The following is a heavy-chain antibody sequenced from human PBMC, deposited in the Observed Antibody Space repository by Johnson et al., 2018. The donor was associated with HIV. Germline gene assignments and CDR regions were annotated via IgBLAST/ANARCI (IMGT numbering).Heavy chain of an antibody. D-gene: IGHD6-13*01. Sequence: VQLVESGGDLVQPGGSLRLSCVASGFPFSNYWMSWVRQAPGKGLEWLANIKEDGSDDYYVDSLKGRFIISRDNTQNSLYLQMENLRAEDSAIYYCARDGVYSSPHDAFDIWGQGTTVTVSS. CDR1: GFPFSNYW. CDR3: ARDGVYSSPHDAFDI. CDR2: IKEDGSDD. J-gene: IGHJ3*02. V-gene: IGHV3-7*05.